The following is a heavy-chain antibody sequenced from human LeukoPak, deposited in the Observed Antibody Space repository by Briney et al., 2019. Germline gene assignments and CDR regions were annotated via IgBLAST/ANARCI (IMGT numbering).Heavy chain of an antibody. CDR2: IRSKANSYAT. CDR3: TRRYYYDSSGYYYRDY. CDR1: GFTFDAYW. V-gene: IGHV3-73*01. Sequence: PGGSLRLSCAASGFTFDAYWMSWVRQASGKGLEWVGRIRSKANSYATAYAASVKGRFTISRDDSKNTAYLQMNSLKTEDTAVYYCTRRYYYDSSGYYYRDYWGQGTLVTVSS. J-gene: IGHJ4*02. D-gene: IGHD3-22*01.